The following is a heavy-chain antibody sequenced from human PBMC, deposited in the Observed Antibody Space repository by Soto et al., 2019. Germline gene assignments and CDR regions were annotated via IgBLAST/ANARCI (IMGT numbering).Heavy chain of an antibody. CDR3: AKDGASGSYPPYYYGMDV. D-gene: IGHD1-26*01. Sequence: AGGSLRLSCAASGFTFSSYAMSWVRQAPGKGLEWVSTISGSGGNAYYADFVKGRFTISRDNSKNTLRLQMNSLRADDTAVYYCAKDGASGSYPPYYYGMDVWGQGTTVTVSS. CDR2: ISGSGGNA. J-gene: IGHJ6*02. V-gene: IGHV3-23*01. CDR1: GFTFSSYA.